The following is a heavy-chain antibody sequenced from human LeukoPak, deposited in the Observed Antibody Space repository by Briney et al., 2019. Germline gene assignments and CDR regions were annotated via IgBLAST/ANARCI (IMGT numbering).Heavy chain of an antibody. CDR3: ARRRLGYYFDY. CDR2: INPRGST. V-gene: IGHV4-34*01. D-gene: IGHD5-24*01. J-gene: IGHJ4*02. CDR1: GGSFSGYY. Sequence: SETLSLTCAVYGGSFSGYYWSWIRQPPGKGLEWIGEINPRGSTNYNPSFKSRVTLSADTSKNQFSLTLNSVTAADTAVYYCARRRLGYYFDYWGQGTLVTVSS.